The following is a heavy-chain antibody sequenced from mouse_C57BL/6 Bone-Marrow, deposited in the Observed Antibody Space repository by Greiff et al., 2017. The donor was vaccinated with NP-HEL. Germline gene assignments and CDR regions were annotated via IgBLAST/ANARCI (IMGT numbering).Heavy chain of an antibody. J-gene: IGHJ3*01. Sequence: VHVKQSGTVPARPGASVKMSCKTSGYTFTSYWMHWVKQRPGQGLEWIGAIYPGNSDTSYNQKFKGKAKLTAVTSASTAYMELSSLTNEDSAVYYCTTYGSSYAWFAYWGQGTLVTVSA. CDR1: GYTFTSYW. CDR3: TTYGSSYAWFAY. D-gene: IGHD1-1*01. V-gene: IGHV1-5*01. CDR2: IYPGNSDT.